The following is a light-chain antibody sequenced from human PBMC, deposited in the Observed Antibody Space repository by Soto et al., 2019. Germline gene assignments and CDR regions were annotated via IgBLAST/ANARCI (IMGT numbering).Light chain of an antibody. CDR3: QTWGTGPWV. J-gene: IGLJ3*02. V-gene: IGLV4-69*01. CDR1: SGHSSYA. CDR2: LNSDGSH. Sequence: QSVLTQSPSASASLGASVKLTCTLSSGHSSYAIAWHQQQPEKGPRYLMKLNSDGSHSKGDGIPDRFSGSSSGAERYLTISCLQSEDEGDYYCQTWGTGPWVFGGGTKLTVL.